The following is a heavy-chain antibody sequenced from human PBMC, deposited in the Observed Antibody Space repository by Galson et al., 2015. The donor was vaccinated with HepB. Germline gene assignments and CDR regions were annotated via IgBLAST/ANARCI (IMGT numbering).Heavy chain of an antibody. Sequence: SLRLSCAASGFTFSSYAMSWVRQAPGKGLEWDSAISGSGGSTYYADSVKGRFTISRDNSKNTLYLQMNSLRAEDTAVYYCAKDSFAAAGRRPCSSFDYWGQGTLVTVSS. CDR2: ISGSGGST. V-gene: IGHV3-23*01. CDR1: GFTFSSYA. CDR3: AKDSFAAAGRRPCSSFDY. J-gene: IGHJ4*02. D-gene: IGHD6-13*01.